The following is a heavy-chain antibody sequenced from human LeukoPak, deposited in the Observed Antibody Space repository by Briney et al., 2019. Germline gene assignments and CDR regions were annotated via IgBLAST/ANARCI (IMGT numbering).Heavy chain of an antibody. D-gene: IGHD2-2*01. Sequence: SETLSLTCTVSGGSISSYYWSWIRQPPGKGLEWIGYIYYSGSTNYNPSLKSRVTISVDTSKNQFSLKLSSVTAADTAVYYCARDGMVVVPAAPRAFDIWGQGTMVTVSS. CDR1: GGSISSYY. CDR3: ARDGMVVVPAAPRAFDI. CDR2: IYYSGST. V-gene: IGHV4-59*01. J-gene: IGHJ3*02.